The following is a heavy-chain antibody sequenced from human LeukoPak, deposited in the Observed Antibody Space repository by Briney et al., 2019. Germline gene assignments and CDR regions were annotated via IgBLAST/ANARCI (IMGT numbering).Heavy chain of an antibody. V-gene: IGHV3-30*02. CDR2: IRYDGSNK. J-gene: IGHJ3*02. CDR1: GFTFSSYG. CDR3: ARGAYYYDSSGYYNGAFDI. Sequence: GGSLRLSCAASGFTFSSYGMHWVRQAPGKGLEWVAFIRYDGSNKYYADSVKGRFTISRDNSKNTLYLQMNSLRAEDTAVYYCARGAYYYDSSGYYNGAFDIWGQGTMVTVSS. D-gene: IGHD3-22*01.